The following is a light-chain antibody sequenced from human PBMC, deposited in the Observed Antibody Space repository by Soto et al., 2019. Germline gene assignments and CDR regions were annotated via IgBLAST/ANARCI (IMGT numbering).Light chain of an antibody. J-gene: IGKJ2*01. CDR2: AAP. CDR3: QQYDSYPHT. V-gene: IGKV1-16*01. Sequence: DIQMTQSPPSLSASVGDRVTITCRASQGINNYLAWFQQKPGKAPKSLISAAPSLQNGVPSRFSGSGFGTDFTLTISSLQPDDFATYYCQQYDSYPHTFGQGTKVEIK. CDR1: QGINNY.